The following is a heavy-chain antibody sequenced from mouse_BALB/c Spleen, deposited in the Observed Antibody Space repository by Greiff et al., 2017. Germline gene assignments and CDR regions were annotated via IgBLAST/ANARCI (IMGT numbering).Heavy chain of an antibody. V-gene: IGHV1-87*01. CDR2: IYPGDGDT. D-gene: IGHD3-3*01. CDR1: GYTFTSYW. CDR3: ARGGTWYFDV. Sequence: VQRVESGAELARPGASVKLSCKASGYTFTSYWMQWVKQRPGQGLEWIGAIYPGDGDTRYTQKFKGKATLTADKSSSTAYMQLSSLASEDSAVYYCARGGTWYFDVWGAGTTVTVSS. J-gene: IGHJ1*01.